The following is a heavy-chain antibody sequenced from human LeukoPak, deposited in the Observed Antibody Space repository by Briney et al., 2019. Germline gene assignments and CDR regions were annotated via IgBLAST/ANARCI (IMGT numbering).Heavy chain of an antibody. CDR1: GYTFTSHY. V-gene: IGHV1-46*01. D-gene: IGHD3-10*01. J-gene: IGHJ4*02. CDR2: INPSAGST. CDR3: ARSDYYGSGSFDY. Sequence: ASVKVSCKASGYTFTSHYIHWVRQALGQGLEWMGIINPSAGSTDYAQTFQGRVTLTRDTSTSTVYMELSSLRSEDTAVYYCARSDYYGSGSFDYWGQGTLVTVSS.